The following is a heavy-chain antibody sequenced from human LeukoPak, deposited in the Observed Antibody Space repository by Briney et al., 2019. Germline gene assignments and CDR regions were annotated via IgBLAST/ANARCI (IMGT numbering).Heavy chain of an antibody. V-gene: IGHV3-23*01. Sequence: GSLRLSCAASGFTFSSYAMSWVRQAPGKGLEWVSAISGSGGSTYYADSVKGRFTISRDNSKNTLYLQMNSLRAEDTAVYYCAKDFRLKLSAAAPDAFDIWGQGTMVTVSS. CDR1: GFTFSSYA. CDR3: AKDFRLKLSAAAPDAFDI. J-gene: IGHJ3*02. D-gene: IGHD6-13*01. CDR2: ISGSGGST.